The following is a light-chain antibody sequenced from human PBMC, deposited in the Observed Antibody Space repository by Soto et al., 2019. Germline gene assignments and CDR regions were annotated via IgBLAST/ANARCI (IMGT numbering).Light chain of an antibody. J-gene: IGLJ3*02. CDR1: RSDVGDYNL. V-gene: IGLV2-14*03. CDR3: PSYSITSALEV. CDR2: DVS. Sequence: QSALTQPASVSGSPGQSITISCTGTRSDVGDYNLVSWYQQHPGKAPKLIIFDVSDRPSGVSDRFSGSKSGNTASLTISGLQAEDEADYYCPSYSITSALEVFGGGTKVTVL.